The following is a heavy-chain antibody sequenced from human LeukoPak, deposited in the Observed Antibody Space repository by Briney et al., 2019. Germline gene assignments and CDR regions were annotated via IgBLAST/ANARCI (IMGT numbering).Heavy chain of an antibody. V-gene: IGHV3-48*03. CDR3: ESEIYGMDV. CDR2: ISNSGSSI. J-gene: IGHJ6*02. CDR1: GFTFSTYE. Sequence: GGSLRLSCTASGFTFSTYEVNWVRQAPGKGLEWVSYISNSGSSISYADSVKGRFTISRDNAKNSAFLQMNSLRVEDTAVYYRESEIYGMDVWGQGTTVTVSS.